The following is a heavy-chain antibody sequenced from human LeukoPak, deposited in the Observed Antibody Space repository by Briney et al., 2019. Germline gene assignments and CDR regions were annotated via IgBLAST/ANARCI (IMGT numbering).Heavy chain of an antibody. CDR2: IYRSGST. CDR3: ARRHSSGWFYY. Sequence: NPSETLSLTCTVYGGSFSGYYWDWIRQPPGRGLEWIGNIYRSGSTSYNPSLKSRVTISVDTSKNQFSLKVNSVTAADTAVYYCARRHSSGWFYYWGQGTLVTVSS. CDR1: GGSFSGYY. D-gene: IGHD6-19*01. V-gene: IGHV4-38-2*02. J-gene: IGHJ4*02.